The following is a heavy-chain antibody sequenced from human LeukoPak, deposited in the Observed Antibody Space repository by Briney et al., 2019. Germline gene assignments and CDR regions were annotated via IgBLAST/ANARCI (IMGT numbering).Heavy chain of an antibody. V-gene: IGHV4-38-2*01. CDR3: ARGGVITFGGVIDY. CDR2: IYHSGST. Sequence: SETLSLTCAASGYSISSGYYWGWIRQPPGKGLEWIGSIYHSGSTYYNPSLKSRVTISVDTSKNQFSLKLSSVTAADTAVYYCARGGVITFGGVIDYWGQGTLVTVSS. J-gene: IGHJ4*02. CDR1: GYSISSGYY. D-gene: IGHD3-16*02.